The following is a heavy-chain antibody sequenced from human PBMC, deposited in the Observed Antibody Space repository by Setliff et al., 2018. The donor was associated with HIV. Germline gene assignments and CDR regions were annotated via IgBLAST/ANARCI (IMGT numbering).Heavy chain of an antibody. D-gene: IGHD3-10*01. CDR2: TSGSGVGT. CDR3: AKHRDFGSGSYFDH. V-gene: IGHV3-23*01. Sequence: LRLSCAAPGFTFSSYAMSWVRQAPGKGLEWVSATSGSGVGTYYADSVKGRFTISRDNSKNTLYLQMNSLRAENTAVYYCAKHRDFGSGSYFDHWGQGTKVTVSS. J-gene: IGHJ4*02. CDR1: GFTFSSYA.